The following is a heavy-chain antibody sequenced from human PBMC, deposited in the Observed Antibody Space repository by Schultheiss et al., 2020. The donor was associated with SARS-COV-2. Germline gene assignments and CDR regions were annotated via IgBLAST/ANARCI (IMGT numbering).Heavy chain of an antibody. V-gene: IGHV1-24*01. J-gene: IGHJ4*02. CDR2: FDPEDGET. CDR1: GYTLTELS. D-gene: IGHD6-19*01. Sequence: ASVKVSCKVSGYTLTELSMHWVRQAPGKGLEWMGGFDPEDGETIYAQKFQGRVTITADKSTSTAYMELRSLRSDDTAVYYCARAVAGYFDYWGQGTLVTVSS. CDR3: ARAVAGYFDY.